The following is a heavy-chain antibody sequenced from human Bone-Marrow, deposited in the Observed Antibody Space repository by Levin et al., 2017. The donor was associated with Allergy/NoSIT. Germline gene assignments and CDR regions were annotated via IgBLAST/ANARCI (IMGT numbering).Heavy chain of an antibody. D-gene: IGHD3-3*01. CDR1: GFTLSNGW. CDR3: TTDFWFGYFDH. CDR2: IKSNADGGTR. J-gene: IGHJ4*02. V-gene: IGHV3-15*01. Sequence: SCAASGFTLSNGWMSWVRQAPGKGLEWVGRIKSNADGGTREYAAPVKGRFSFSRDDSKNILYLQMNSLKAEDTAVYYCTTDFWFGYFDHWGQGTLVTVSS.